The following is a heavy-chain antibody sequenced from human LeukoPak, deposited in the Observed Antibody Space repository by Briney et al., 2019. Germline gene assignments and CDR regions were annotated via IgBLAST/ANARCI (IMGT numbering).Heavy chain of an antibody. V-gene: IGHV3-23*01. D-gene: IGHD2-15*01. Sequence: PGGSLRLSCAASGVTLSSYAMSWVRQSPGKGLEWDSAISVSGNTYHADSVKGRFTISRDSSKNTLYLQMNSLRAEDAAVYYCAKAPVTTCSGAYCYPFDYWGQGTLVTVSS. J-gene: IGHJ4*02. CDR1: GVTLSSYA. CDR3: AKAPVTTCSGAYCYPFDY. CDR2: ISVSGNT.